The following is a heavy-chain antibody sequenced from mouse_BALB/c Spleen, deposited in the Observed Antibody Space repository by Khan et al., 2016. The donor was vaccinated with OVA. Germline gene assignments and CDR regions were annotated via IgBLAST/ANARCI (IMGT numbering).Heavy chain of an antibody. CDR2: INPSNGYT. J-gene: IGHJ3*01. D-gene: IGHD1-1*01. CDR3: ARITYYGGSY. Sequence: QVQLQQSGAELARPGASVKMSCKASGYTFTSYTIHWIKKRHGLGLEWIGYINPSNGYTNYNQKFKDKATLTTDKSSTTAYLQLSSLTSEDTAVYYCARITYYGGSYWGQGTLVTVSS. V-gene: IGHV1-4*01. CDR1: GYTFTSYT.